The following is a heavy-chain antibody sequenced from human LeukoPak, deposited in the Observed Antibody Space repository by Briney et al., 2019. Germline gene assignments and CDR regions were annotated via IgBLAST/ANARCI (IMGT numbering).Heavy chain of an antibody. V-gene: IGHV4-30-2*01. J-gene: IGHJ3*02. CDR1: GGSISSGGYY. CDR3: ARGRYLPFWYYYDSSGAQSPGNAFDI. Sequence: SETLSLTCTVSGGSISSGGYYWRWIRQPPGRGLEWLGYIYHSQSPYYNPSLKSRVTISVDRSKNQFSLKLSSVTAADTAVYYCARGRYLPFWYYYDSSGAQSPGNAFDIWGQGTMVTVSS. D-gene: IGHD3-22*01. CDR2: IYHSQSP.